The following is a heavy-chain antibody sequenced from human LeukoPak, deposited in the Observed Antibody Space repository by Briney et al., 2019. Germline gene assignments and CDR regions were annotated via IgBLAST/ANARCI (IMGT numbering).Heavy chain of an antibody. CDR2: IYYSGST. CDR1: GGSISSYY. Sequence: SETLSLTCTVSGGSISSYYWSWIRQPPGKGLEWIGYIYYSGSTNYNPSLKSRVTISVDTSKNQFSLKLSSVTAADTAVYYCAGAYYSSRWYLDYWGQGTLVTDST. J-gene: IGHJ4*02. V-gene: IGHV4-59*01. D-gene: IGHD6-13*01. CDR3: AGAYYSSRWYLDY.